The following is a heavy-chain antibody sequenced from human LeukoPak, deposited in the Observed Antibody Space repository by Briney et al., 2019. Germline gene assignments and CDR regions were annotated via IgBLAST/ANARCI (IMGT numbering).Heavy chain of an antibody. V-gene: IGHV1-18*01. CDR2: ISAYNGNT. CDR1: GYTFTSYG. CDR3: ARDIVLMVYAIRRDNNWFDP. D-gene: IGHD2-8*01. J-gene: IGHJ5*02. Sequence: GASVKVSCKASGYTFTSYGISWVRQAPGQGLEWMGWISAYNGNTNYAQELQGRVTMTTDTSTSTAYMELRSLRSDDTAVYYCARDIVLMVYAIRRDNNWFDPWGQGTLVTVSS.